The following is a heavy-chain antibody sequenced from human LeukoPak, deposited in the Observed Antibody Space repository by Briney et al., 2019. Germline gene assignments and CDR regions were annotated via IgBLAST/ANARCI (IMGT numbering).Heavy chain of an antibody. CDR1: QFTFNGSW. CDR3: AKAPGFTVVTSFDW. V-gene: IGHV3-23*01. D-gene: IGHD2-21*02. J-gene: IGHJ4*02. Sequence: RGGSLRLSCADSQFTFNGSWMNWVRQAPGKGLEWVSVISGSGDGTHYADSVKGRFTISRDNSKNTLYLQMNSLRVEDTAVYSCAKAPGFTVVTSFDWWGQGTLVTVSS. CDR2: ISGSGDGT.